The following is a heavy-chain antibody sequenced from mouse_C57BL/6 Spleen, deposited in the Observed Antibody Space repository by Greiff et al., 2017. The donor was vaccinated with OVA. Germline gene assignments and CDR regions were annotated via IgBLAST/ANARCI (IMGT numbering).Heavy chain of an antibody. D-gene: IGHD2-5*01. J-gene: IGHJ1*03. Sequence: EVMLVESGGGLVKPGGSLKLSCAASGFTFSSYAMSWVRQTPEKRLEWVATISDGGSYTYYPDNVKGRFTISRDNAKNNLYLQMSHLKSEDTAMYYCARDGYSNSYWYFDVWGTGTTVTVSS. CDR2: ISDGGSYT. V-gene: IGHV5-4*01. CDR3: ARDGYSNSYWYFDV. CDR1: GFTFSSYA.